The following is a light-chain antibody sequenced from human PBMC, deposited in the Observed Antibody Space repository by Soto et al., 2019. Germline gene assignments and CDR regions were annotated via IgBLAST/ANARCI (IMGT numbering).Light chain of an antibody. CDR1: QTISSW. CDR2: KAS. Sequence: DIQMTQSTSTLSGSVGDRVTITCRASQTISSWLAWYQQKPGKAPKLLIYKASTLKSGVPSRFSGSGSGTDFTLTISSLHPDDFATYYCQHYNSYSEAFGQGTKVDIK. V-gene: IGKV1-5*03. CDR3: QHYNSYSEA. J-gene: IGKJ1*01.